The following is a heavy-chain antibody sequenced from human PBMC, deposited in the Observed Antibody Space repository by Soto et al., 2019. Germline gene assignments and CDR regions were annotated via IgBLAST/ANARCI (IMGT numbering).Heavy chain of an antibody. CDR1: GFTFSSYS. D-gene: IGHD4-17*01. J-gene: IGHJ4*01. V-gene: IGHV3-21*01. CDR3: ARDQAVTTRNFDY. Sequence: EVQLVESGGGLVKPGGSLRLSCAASGFTFSSYSMNWVRQAPGKGLEWVSSISSSSSYIYYADSVKGRFTISRDNAKNSLYLQMNSLRAEDTAVYYCARDQAVTTRNFDYWGHGTLVTVSS. CDR2: ISSSSSYI.